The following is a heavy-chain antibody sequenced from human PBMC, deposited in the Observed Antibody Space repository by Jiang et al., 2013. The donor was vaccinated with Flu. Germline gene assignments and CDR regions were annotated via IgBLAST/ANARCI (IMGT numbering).Heavy chain of an antibody. CDR3: ASAVRGTTGSFAY. D-gene: IGHD1-7*01. Sequence: QTLSLTCGISGDSVSRNTAAWNWVRQSPSRGLEWLGRTYYRSKWYNDYAVSVKSRITINPDTSKNQFSLQLNSVTPEDTAVYYCASAVRGTTGSFAYWGQGTLVTVSS. V-gene: IGHV6-1*01. CDR2: TYYRSKWYN. J-gene: IGHJ4*02. CDR1: GDSVSRNTAA.